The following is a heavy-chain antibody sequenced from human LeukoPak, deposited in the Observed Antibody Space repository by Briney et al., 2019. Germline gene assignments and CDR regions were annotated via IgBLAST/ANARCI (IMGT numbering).Heavy chain of an antibody. V-gene: IGHV1-2*02. D-gene: IGHD3-9*01. CDR3: ARDFSEYDILTGVFDY. Sequence: ASVKVSCEASGYTFTDYYMHWVRQAPGQGLEWMGWIHPKSGGTNYAQKFQGRVTMTRDTSISTAYMELSRLRSDDTAMYYCARDFSEYDILTGVFDYWGQGTLVTVSS. CDR1: GYTFTDYY. CDR2: IHPKSGGT. J-gene: IGHJ4*02.